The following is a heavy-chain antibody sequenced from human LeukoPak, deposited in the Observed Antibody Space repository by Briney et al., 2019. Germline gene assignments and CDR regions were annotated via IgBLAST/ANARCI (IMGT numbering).Heavy chain of an antibody. V-gene: IGHV4-38-2*02. CDR3: ARGMITEEFDY. CDR1: AYSISSGYY. CDR2: IYYTGNS. D-gene: IGHD3-16*01. J-gene: IGHJ4*02. Sequence: SQTLSLTCTVSAYSISSGYYWGWIRQPPGKGLEWIGSIYYTGNSYYNPSLKSRVTISADTSKNQFSLKLTSVTAADTAVYFCARGMITEEFDYWGQGMLVTVSS.